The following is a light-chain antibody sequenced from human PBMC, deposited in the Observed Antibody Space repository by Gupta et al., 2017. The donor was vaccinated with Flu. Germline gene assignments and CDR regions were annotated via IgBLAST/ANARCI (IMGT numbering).Light chain of an antibody. V-gene: IGKV3-20*01. J-gene: IGKJ1*01. CDR2: GAS. CDR3: QQYGGSPRT. CDR1: QIVYSDY. Sequence: EIVLTQSPGTLSLSPGERATLSCSASQIVYSDYLAWYQQKPGQAPRLLIYGASSRATDIPDRFSGSGSGADFTLTISRLEPEDFAVYYCQQYGGSPRTFGQGTNVEIK.